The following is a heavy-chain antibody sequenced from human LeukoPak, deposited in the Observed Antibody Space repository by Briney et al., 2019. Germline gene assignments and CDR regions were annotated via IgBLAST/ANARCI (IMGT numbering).Heavy chain of an antibody. Sequence: TGGSLRLSCAASGFTFDDYGMRWVRQAPGKGLECVSGINWNGGSTGYADSVKGRFTISRDNAKNSLYLQMNSLRAEDTALYYCASKHYDSSGLDYWGQGTLVTVSS. CDR3: ASKHYDSSGLDY. V-gene: IGHV3-20*04. CDR2: INWNGGST. CDR1: GFTFDDYG. D-gene: IGHD3-22*01. J-gene: IGHJ4*02.